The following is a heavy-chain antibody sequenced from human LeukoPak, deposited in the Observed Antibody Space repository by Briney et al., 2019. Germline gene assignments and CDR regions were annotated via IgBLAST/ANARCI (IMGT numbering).Heavy chain of an antibody. V-gene: IGHV3-23*01. J-gene: IGHJ6*03. CDR3: AKASLPVVVPAASMDV. Sequence: GTSLRLSCAASGFTFSSYAMSWVRQAPGKGLEWVSAISGSGGSTYYADSVKGRFTISRNNSKNTLYLQMNSLRAEDTAVYYCAKASLPVVVPAASMDVWGKGTTVTVSS. CDR2: ISGSGGST. D-gene: IGHD2-2*01. CDR1: GFTFSSYA.